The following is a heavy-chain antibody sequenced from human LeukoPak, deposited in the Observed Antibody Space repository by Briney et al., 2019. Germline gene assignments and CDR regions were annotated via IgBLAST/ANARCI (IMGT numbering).Heavy chain of an antibody. CDR3: ARGRLGSGY. CDR2: NNHSGST. Sequence: SETLSLTCAVYGGSFSGYYWSWIRQPPGKGLEWIGENNHSGSTNYNPSLKSRVTISVDTSKNQFSLKLSSVTAADTAVYYCARGRLGSGYWGQGTLVTVSS. V-gene: IGHV4-34*01. CDR1: GGSFSGYY. D-gene: IGHD7-27*01. J-gene: IGHJ4*02.